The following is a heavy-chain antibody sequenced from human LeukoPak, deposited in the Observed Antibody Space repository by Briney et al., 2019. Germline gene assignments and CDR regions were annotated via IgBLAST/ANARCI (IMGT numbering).Heavy chain of an antibody. D-gene: IGHD1-26*01. CDR3: ARSRGNSGSYPLDY. CDR1: EFTFSSYS. J-gene: IGHJ4*02. Sequence: QPGGSLRLSCEASEFTFSSYSMNWVRQAPGKGLEWVSYISSSSSTIYCAESVKGRFAISRDNAKNSLYLQMNSLRVEDTAVYYCARSRGNSGSYPLDYWGQGTLVTVSS. V-gene: IGHV3-48*01. CDR2: ISSSSSTI.